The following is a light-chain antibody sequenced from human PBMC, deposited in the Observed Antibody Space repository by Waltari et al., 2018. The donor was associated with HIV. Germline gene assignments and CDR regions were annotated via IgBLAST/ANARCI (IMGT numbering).Light chain of an antibody. J-gene: IGLJ3*02. CDR1: SLRSYF. Sequence: SSELTQDPAVSVALGQTVKMTCQGYSLRSYFTSWYQQKPGQAPALIIYGYNNRPPGIPDRFSGTGLGNTTFLIVTGAQADDEAVYYCNSRDYSGNLVFGGGTKLTVL. CDR3: NSRDYSGNLV. CDR2: GYN. V-gene: IGLV3-19*01.